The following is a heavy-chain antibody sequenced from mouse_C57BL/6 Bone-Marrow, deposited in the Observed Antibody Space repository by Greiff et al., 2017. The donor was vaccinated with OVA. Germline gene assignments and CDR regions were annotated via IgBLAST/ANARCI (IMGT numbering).Heavy chain of an antibody. CDR2: IDPSDSYT. CDR1: GYTFTSYW. D-gene: IGHD1-1*01. J-gene: IGHJ2*01. CDR3: AIATVVADY. Sequence: QVQLQQPGAELVKPGASVKLSCKASGYTFTSYWMQWVKQRPGQGLEWIGEIDPSDSYTNYNQKFKGKATLTVDTSSSTAYMQLSSLTSEDSAVYYYAIATVVADYWGRGTTLTVSS. V-gene: IGHV1-50*01.